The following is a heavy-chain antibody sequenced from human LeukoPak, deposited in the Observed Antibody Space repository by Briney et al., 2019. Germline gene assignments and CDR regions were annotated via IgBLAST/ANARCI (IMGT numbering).Heavy chain of an antibody. D-gene: IGHD2-2*01. V-gene: IGHV1-18*04. CDR1: GYTFTSYG. J-gene: IGHJ4*01. CDR2: ISAYNGNT. CDR3: ARVSPRDDCSSTSCYGNFDY. Sequence: ASVKVSCKASGYTFTSYGISWVRQAPGQGLEWMGWISAYNGNTNYAQKLQGRVTMTTDTSTSTAYMELRSLRSDDTAVYYCARVSPRDDCSSTSCYGNFDYWGQEPWSPSPQ.